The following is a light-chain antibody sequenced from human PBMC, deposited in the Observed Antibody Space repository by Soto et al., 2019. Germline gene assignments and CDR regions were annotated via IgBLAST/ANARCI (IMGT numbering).Light chain of an antibody. CDR1: SSDVGDYNY. V-gene: IGLV2-14*01. CDR3: SSYTSSSTLVV. J-gene: IGLJ1*01. Sequence: QSVLTQPASVSGSTGQSITISCTGTSSDVGDYNYVSWYQQHPGKAPKLMIYDVSNRPSGVSNRFSGSKSGNTASLTISGLQAEDEADYYCSSYTSSSTLVVFGTVTKLTVL. CDR2: DVS.